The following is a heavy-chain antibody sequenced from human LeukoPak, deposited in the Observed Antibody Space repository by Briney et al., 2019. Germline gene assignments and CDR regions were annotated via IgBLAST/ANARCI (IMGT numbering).Heavy chain of an antibody. D-gene: IGHD3-16*01. CDR3: AKDDAWGRYKD. Sequence: PGGSLRLSCAASGFTFSSHGMNWVRQAPGKGLEWVSGISPSGGNTYYTDSVKGRFTISGDNSKNTVSLQMNSLRGDDTAVYYCAKDDAWGRYKDWGQGTLVTVSS. CDR2: ISPSGGNT. CDR1: GFTFSSHG. J-gene: IGHJ1*01. V-gene: IGHV3-23*01.